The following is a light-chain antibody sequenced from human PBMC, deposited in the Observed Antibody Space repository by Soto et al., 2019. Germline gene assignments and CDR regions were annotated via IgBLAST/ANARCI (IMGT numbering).Light chain of an antibody. J-gene: IGLJ1*01. CDR3: AAWDDRLNGLV. CDR1: SSNIGSNT. Sequence: QSVLTQPPSASGTPGQRVTISCSGSSSNIGSNTVNWYQQLPGTAPKLLIYNNNQRPSGVPDRFSGSKSGTSASLAISGLRSEDEADYYGAAWDDRLNGLVFGTGTRLTVL. V-gene: IGLV1-44*01. CDR2: NNN.